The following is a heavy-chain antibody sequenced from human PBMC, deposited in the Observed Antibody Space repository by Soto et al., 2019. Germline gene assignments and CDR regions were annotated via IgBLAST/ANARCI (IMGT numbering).Heavy chain of an antibody. CDR1: GYTFTSYG. J-gene: IGHJ6*02. CDR3: AREGWLQHTAYYYYGMDV. V-gene: IGHV1-18*01. D-gene: IGHD5-12*01. CDR2: ISAYNGNT. Sequence: ASVKVSCKASGYTFTSYGISWVRQAPGQGLEWMGWISAYNGNTNYAQKLQGRVTMTTDTSTSTAYMELRSLRSDDTAVYYCAREGWLQHTAYYYYGMDVWGRGTTVTVSS.